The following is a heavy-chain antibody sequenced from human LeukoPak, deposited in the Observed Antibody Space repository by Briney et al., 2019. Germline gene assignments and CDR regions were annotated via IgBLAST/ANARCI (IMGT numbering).Heavy chain of an antibody. CDR1: GFTFDDYA. Sequence: KPGGSLRLSCAASGFTFDDYAMHWVRQAPGKGLEWVSGISWNSGSIGYADSVKGRFTISRDNAKNSLYLQMNSLRAEDTALYYCAKEYSSGWYRGAFDIWGQGTMVTVSS. V-gene: IGHV3-9*01. D-gene: IGHD6-19*01. CDR3: AKEYSSGWYRGAFDI. J-gene: IGHJ3*02. CDR2: ISWNSGSI.